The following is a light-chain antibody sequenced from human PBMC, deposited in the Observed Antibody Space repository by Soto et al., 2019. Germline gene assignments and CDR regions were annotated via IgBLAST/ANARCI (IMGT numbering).Light chain of an antibody. J-gene: IGLJ3*02. V-gene: IGLV1-51*02. CDR3: GTCDSSLSAGV. CDR1: SSNIGNNY. Sequence: QAVVTQPPSVSAAPGQKVTISCSGSSSNIGNNYVSWYQQLPGTAPKLLIYENNKRPSGIPDRFSGSKSGTSATLGITGLQTGGEADYDCGTCDSSLSAGVFGGGTKLTVL. CDR2: ENN.